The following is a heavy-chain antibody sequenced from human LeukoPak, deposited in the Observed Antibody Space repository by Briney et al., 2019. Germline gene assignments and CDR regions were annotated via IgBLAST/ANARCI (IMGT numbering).Heavy chain of an antibody. CDR1: GYTFTGYY. CDR2: IIPIFGTA. CDR3: ARGRSAYYYDSSGYLFDY. D-gene: IGHD3-22*01. V-gene: IGHV1-69*13. J-gene: IGHJ4*02. Sequence: SVKVSCKASGYTFTGYYMHWVRQAPGQGLEWMGGIIPIFGTANYAQKFQGRVTITADESTSTAYMELSSLRSEDTAVYYCARGRSAYYYDSSGYLFDYWGQGTLVTVSS.